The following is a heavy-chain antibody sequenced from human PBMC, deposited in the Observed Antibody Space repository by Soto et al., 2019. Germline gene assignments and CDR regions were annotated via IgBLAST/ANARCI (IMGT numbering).Heavy chain of an antibody. CDR2: ISFDGSNQ. J-gene: IGHJ4*02. CDR1: GFTFSSYG. V-gene: IGHV3-30*18. Sequence: QVLLVESGGGVVQPGRSLRLSCAASGFTFSSYGMHWVRQAPGKGLEWVAVISFDGSNQYYADSVKGRFTISRDNSKNTLYLQMNSLRAEDTDVYYCAKGEIVVPEYWGQGTLVTVSS. D-gene: IGHD5-12*01. CDR3: AKGEIVVPEY.